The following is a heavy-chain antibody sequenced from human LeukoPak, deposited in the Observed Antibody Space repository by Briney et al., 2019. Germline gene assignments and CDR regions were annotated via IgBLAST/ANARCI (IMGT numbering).Heavy chain of an antibody. V-gene: IGHV3-49*04. D-gene: IGHD4/OR15-4a*01. CDR1: GFNFADYA. J-gene: IGHJ4*02. CDR2: IRSRLYGGTA. Sequence: PGGSLRLSCRGSGFNFADYAMSWVRQAPGRGLEWVGLIRSRLYGGTAEYGASVKGRFTVSRDDSQGIAYLQMNSLKTDDTAVYYCSRGMTESGAKYYSDHWGQGTLVTVSS. CDR3: SRGMTESGAKYYSDH.